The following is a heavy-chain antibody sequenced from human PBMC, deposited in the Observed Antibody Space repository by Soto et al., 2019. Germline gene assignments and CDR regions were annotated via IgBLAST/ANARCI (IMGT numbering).Heavy chain of an antibody. CDR3: ATRRVASYNYNGMNA. CDR2: ISGSGGST. Sequence: EVQLLESGGGLVQPGGSLRLSCAGSGFTFTTYAMTWVRQAPGKGLEWVSAISGSGGSTYYADSVKGRFTITRDNSKNTQFLKLTSLGPGETAVYYGATRRVASYNYNGMNAWGKGTTATVPS. D-gene: IGHD3-10*01. J-gene: IGHJ6*04. CDR1: GFTFTTYA. V-gene: IGHV3-23*01.